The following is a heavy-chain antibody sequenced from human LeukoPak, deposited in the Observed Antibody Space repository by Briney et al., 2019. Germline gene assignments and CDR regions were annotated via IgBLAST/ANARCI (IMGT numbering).Heavy chain of an antibody. CDR1: GGSFSGYY. CDR2: INHSGST. J-gene: IGHJ4*02. CDR3: ARLDPPSSEFVY. Sequence: SETLSLTCAVYGGSFSGYYWSWIRQPPGKGLEWIGEINHSGSTNYNPSLKSRVTISVDTSKNQFSLKLSSVTAADTAVYYCARLDPPSSEFVYWGQGTLVTVSS. V-gene: IGHV4-34*01.